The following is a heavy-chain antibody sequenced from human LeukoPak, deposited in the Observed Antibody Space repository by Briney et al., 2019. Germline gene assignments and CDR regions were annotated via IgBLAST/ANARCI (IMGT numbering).Heavy chain of an antibody. CDR3: ARGQKGVVKQFDP. D-gene: IGHD3-3*01. Sequence: PAQTLSLTCTVSGGSISSGGYYWSWIRQHPGKGLEWIGYIYYSGSTNYNPSLKSRVTISVDTSKNQFSLKLSSVTAADTAVYYCARGQKGVVKQFDPWGQGTLVTVSS. CDR2: IYYSGST. J-gene: IGHJ5*02. V-gene: IGHV4-31*03. CDR1: GGSISSGGYY.